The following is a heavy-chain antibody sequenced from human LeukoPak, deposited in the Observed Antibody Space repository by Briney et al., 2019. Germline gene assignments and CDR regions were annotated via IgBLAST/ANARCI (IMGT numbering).Heavy chain of an antibody. CDR3: ARDGVGISTTFDY. Sequence: ASVKVSCKVSGYTFTGYYMHWVRQAPGQGLEWIGWINPNSGGTAYAQKFQGRVTMTRDTSIRTAYMELSRLRSDDTAVYYCARDGVGISTTFDYWGQGTLVTVSS. J-gene: IGHJ4*02. CDR2: INPNSGGT. CDR1: GYTFTGYY. V-gene: IGHV1-2*02. D-gene: IGHD6-13*01.